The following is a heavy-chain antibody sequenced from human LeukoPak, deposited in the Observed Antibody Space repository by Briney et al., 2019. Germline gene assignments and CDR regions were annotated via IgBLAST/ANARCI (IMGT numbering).Heavy chain of an antibody. D-gene: IGHD4-17*01. Sequence: ASVKVSCKASGYTFTGYYMHWVRQAPGQGLVWMGWINPNSGGTNYAQKFQGWVTMTRDTSISTAYMELSRLRSDDTAVYYCAREFGTTVTAFDIWGQGTMVTVSS. CDR3: AREFGTTVTAFDI. CDR1: GYTFTGYY. CDR2: INPNSGGT. J-gene: IGHJ3*02. V-gene: IGHV1-2*04.